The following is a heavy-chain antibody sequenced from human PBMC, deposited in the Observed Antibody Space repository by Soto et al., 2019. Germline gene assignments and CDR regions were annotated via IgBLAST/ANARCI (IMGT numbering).Heavy chain of an antibody. CDR2: IWYDGTNK. V-gene: IGHV3-33*01. CDR1: GFTFSNYG. CDR3: ARDDFASSSGREDFDS. Sequence: QVQLVESGGGEVQSGMSLTLSCAASGFTFSNYGMHWVRQAPGKGLEWVAFIWYDGTNKYYADSVKGRFTISRDKSKNMLYLQMNSLTAEDTAVYYCARDDFASSSGREDFDSWGQGTLVTVSS. J-gene: IGHJ4*02. D-gene: IGHD6-6*01.